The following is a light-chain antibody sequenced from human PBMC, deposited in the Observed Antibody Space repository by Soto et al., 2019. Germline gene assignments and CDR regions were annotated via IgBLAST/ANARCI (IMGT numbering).Light chain of an antibody. Sequence: EILMTQSPSTLSVSPGERATLSCRASQSVRSNLAWYQQKPGQAPRLLIYGASTRATGIPARFRGSGSGTEFTLTISSLQSEDFEVYYCQQYNNWPRTFGQGTKVDIK. CDR3: QQYNNWPRT. CDR1: QSVRSN. CDR2: GAS. V-gene: IGKV3-15*01. J-gene: IGKJ1*01.